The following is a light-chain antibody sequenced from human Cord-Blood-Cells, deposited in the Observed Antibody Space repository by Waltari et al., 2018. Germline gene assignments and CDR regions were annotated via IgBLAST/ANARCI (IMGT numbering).Light chain of an antibody. CDR1: SSDVGGYNY. J-gene: IGLJ1*01. CDR3: CSYAGSYTYV. V-gene: IGLV2-11*01. CDR2: DVS. Sequence: QSALTQPLSVSGSPGQSVTISCTGTSSDVGGYNYVSWYQQHPGKAPKLMIYDVSKRPSGVPDRFSGSKSGNAASLTISGLQAEDEADYYCCSYAGSYTYVFVTGTKVTVL.